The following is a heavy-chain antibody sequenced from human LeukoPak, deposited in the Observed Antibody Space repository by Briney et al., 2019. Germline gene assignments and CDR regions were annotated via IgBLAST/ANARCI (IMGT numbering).Heavy chain of an antibody. CDR3: AKDHPPKQWLGEIDY. Sequence: AGGSLRLSCAASGFTFSSYAMSWVRQAPGKGLEWVSVISGNGGSTYYADSVKGRFTISRDNSKNTLYLQVNSLRAEDTAVYYCAKDHPPKQWLGEIDYWGQGTLVTVSS. V-gene: IGHV3-23*01. CDR1: GFTFSSYA. D-gene: IGHD6-19*01. J-gene: IGHJ4*02. CDR2: ISGNGGST.